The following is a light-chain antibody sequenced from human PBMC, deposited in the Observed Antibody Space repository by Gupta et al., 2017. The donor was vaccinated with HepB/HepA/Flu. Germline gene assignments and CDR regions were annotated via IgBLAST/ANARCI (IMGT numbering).Light chain of an antibody. J-gene: IGLJ3*02. CDR2: DVT. V-gene: IGLV2-14*01. CDR1: NSDVGAYNY. Sequence: QSALTQPASVSGSPGQSITISCTGTNSDVGAYNYVSWYQQHPGKVPKLMIYDVTYRPSGVSSRFSAPKSGNTASLTISGLQAEDEGDYFCKSYAGSNIWVFGGGTKLTVL. CDR3: KSYAGSNIWV.